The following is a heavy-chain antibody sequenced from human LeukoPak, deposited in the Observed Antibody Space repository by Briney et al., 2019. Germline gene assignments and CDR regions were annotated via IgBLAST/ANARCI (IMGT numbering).Heavy chain of an antibody. CDR3: ARDSDWILFDY. Sequence: GGSLRLSCAASGFTFNRYWMHWVRHAPGKGVGWVARVHREGTTTAYADSVKGGFTISRDNAKNTLYLQMTNLRAEDTAVYYCARDSDWILFDYWGRGTLVTVSS. D-gene: IGHD3/OR15-3a*01. J-gene: IGHJ4*02. CDR1: GFTFNRYW. V-gene: IGHV3-74*03. CDR2: VHREGTTT.